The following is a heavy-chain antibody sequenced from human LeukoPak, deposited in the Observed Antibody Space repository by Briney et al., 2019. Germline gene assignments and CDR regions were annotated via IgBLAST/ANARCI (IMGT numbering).Heavy chain of an antibody. CDR1: GGSISSYY. Sequence: SETLSLTCTVFGGSISSYYWSWIRQPPGKGLEWIGYIYYSGSTNYNPSLKSRVTISVDTSKNQFSLKLSSVTAADTAVYYCARSGNGLWFGDNWFDPWGQGTLVTVSS. CDR2: IYYSGST. CDR3: ARSGNGLWFGDNWFDP. V-gene: IGHV4-59*01. J-gene: IGHJ5*02. D-gene: IGHD3-10*01.